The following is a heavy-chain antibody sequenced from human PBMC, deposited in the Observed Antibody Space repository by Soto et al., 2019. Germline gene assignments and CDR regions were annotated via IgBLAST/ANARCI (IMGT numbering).Heavy chain of an antibody. V-gene: IGHV3-9*01. CDR2: ISWNGDDI. D-gene: IGHD6-19*01. CDR3: AKDRPSDFPRGWGLDY. Sequence: ELQLVESGGGVVQFGRSLRLSCEASGFTFDDHAMHWVRQVPGKGLEWVSGISWNGDDIGYVDSMKGRFTISRDNVKNVLYLQMDSLTTDDTAVYFCAKDRPSDFPRGWGLDYWGQGTLVTVSS. J-gene: IGHJ4*02. CDR1: GFTFDDHA.